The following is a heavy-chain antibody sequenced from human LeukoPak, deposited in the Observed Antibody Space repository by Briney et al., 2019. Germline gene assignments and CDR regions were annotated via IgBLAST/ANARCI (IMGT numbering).Heavy chain of an antibody. Sequence: ASVKVSCKASGYTFTSYDINWVRQATGQGLEWMGWMNPNSGNTGYAQKFQGRVTMTRNTSISTAYMELSSLRSEDTAVYYCARDGAVAGTFDYWGQGTLVTVSS. CDR1: GYTFTSYD. D-gene: IGHD6-19*01. CDR2: MNPNSGNT. J-gene: IGHJ4*02. V-gene: IGHV1-8*01. CDR3: ARDGAVAGTFDY.